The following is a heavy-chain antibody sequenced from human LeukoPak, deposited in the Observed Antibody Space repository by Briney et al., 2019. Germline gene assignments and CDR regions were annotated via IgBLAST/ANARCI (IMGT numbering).Heavy chain of an antibody. CDR1: GGSISSGDYY. CDR3: ARAPLSGFWSGYYYDY. V-gene: IGHV4-61*08. J-gene: IGHJ4*02. Sequence: SETLSLTCTVSGGSISSGDYYWSWIRQPPGKGLEWIGYIYYSGSTNYNPSLKSRVTISVDTSKNQFSLKLSSVTAADTAVYYCARAPLSGFWSGYYYDYWGQGTLVTVSS. CDR2: IYYSGST. D-gene: IGHD3-3*01.